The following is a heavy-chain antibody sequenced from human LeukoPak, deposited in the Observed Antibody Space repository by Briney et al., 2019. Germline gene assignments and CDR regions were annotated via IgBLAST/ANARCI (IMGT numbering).Heavy chain of an antibody. V-gene: IGHV3-23*01. J-gene: IGHJ4*02. Sequence: GGSLRLSCAASGFTFNNYAMSWVRQAPGKGPEWVSAIGGGGDITYYADSVKGRFTISRDNSKNTLYLQMNSLRVEDTAVYYCASTPLTGTYSSGWYRVVNFDYWGQGTLVTVSS. CDR3: ASTPLTGTYSSGWYRVVNFDY. CDR1: GFTFNNYA. D-gene: IGHD6-19*01. CDR2: IGGGGDIT.